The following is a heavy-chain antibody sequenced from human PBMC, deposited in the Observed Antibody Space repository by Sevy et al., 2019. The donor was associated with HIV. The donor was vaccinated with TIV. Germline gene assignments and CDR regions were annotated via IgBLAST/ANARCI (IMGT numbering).Heavy chain of an antibody. CDR3: ARGDYYGSLYYFDY. CDR1: GFTFNYHF. CDR2: ISSASSYI. V-gene: IGHV3-21*06. D-gene: IGHD3-10*01. Sequence: GGSLRLSCAASGFTFNYHFMNWVRQLPGKGLEWVSYISSASSYINYSDSVKGRFTISRDNAKNLVFLEMNNLRPDDTAVYFCARGDYYGSLYYFDYWGQGTLVTVSS. J-gene: IGHJ4*02.